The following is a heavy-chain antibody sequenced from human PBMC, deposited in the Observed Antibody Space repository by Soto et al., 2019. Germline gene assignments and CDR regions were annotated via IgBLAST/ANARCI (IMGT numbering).Heavy chain of an antibody. V-gene: IGHV4-4*07. J-gene: IGHJ4*02. CDR3: ARTVGAAYYFDF. Sequence: QVQLQESGPGLVKPSETLSLTCTVSGDSMTKYYWSWIRQPAGKGLEWIGRIYTSGSTNYNPSLKSRVSMSIDTSNNHCSLNLKSVTAADTAVYYCARTVGAAYYFDFWGQGALVTVSS. D-gene: IGHD1-26*01. CDR1: GDSMTKYY. CDR2: IYTSGST.